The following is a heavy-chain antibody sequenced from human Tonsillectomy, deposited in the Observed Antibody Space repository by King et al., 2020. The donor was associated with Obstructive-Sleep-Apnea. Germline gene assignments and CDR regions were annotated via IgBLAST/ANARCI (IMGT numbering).Heavy chain of an antibody. D-gene: IGHD3/OR15-3a*01. V-gene: IGHV4-30-4*01. CDR1: GGSRSSGDHY. CDR3: ARGNGTGYHNYYYFGMDV. J-gene: IGHJ6*02. Sequence: QLQESGPGLVRPSQTLSLTCTVSGGSRSSGDHYWSWIRQLPGRGLEWIGYISYSGTKYYNPSLKSRRTISLYTSKNQISLSLRSVTAADTAVYFCARGNGTGYHNYYYFGMDVWGQGTTVTVSS. CDR2: ISYSGTK.